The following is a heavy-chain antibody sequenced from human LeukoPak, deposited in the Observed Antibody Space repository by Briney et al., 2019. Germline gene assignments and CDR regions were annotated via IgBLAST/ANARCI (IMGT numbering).Heavy chain of an antibody. CDR3: AKDLWALSGWYGDY. J-gene: IGHJ4*02. CDR1: GFTFSSYA. D-gene: IGHD6-19*01. V-gene: IGHV3-23*01. CDR2: ISGSGGST. Sequence: GGSLRLSCAASGFTFSSYAMSSVRQAPGKGLEWVSAISGSGGSTYYADSVKGRFTISRDNSKNTLYLQMNSLRAEDTAVYYCAKDLWALSGWYGDYWGQGTLVTVSS.